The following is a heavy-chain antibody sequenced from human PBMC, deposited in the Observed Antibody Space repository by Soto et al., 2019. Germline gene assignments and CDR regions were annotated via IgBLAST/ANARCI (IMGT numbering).Heavy chain of an antibody. CDR1: GFTFSSYD. CDR2: ITTAGDT. Sequence: GGSLRLSCAASGFTFSSYDMHWVRQFTGKGLEWVSGITTAGDTYYSGSVKGRFTISREKAKNSLFLQMNSLSAGDTAVYYCARELHGGSYGMDVWGQGTTVTVSS. V-gene: IGHV3-13*01. CDR3: ARELHGGSYGMDV. J-gene: IGHJ6*02.